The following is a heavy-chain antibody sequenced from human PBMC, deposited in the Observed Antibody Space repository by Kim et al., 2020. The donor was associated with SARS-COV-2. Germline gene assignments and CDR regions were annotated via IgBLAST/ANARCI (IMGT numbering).Heavy chain of an antibody. CDR3: VRKQVVSVPDDYYSYMDV. D-gene: IGHD2-21*01. CDR2: INTYDGSP. J-gene: IGHJ6*03. Sequence: ASVKVSCKASGYPFSNYALNWVRQTPGQGLQWMGWINTYDGSPTYVQDFTGRFRFSLDTSVSTTYLEISDLKPGDTGIYYCVRKQVVSVPDDYYSYMDVWGKGTTVTVSS. CDR1: GYPFSNYA. V-gene: IGHV7-4-1*02.